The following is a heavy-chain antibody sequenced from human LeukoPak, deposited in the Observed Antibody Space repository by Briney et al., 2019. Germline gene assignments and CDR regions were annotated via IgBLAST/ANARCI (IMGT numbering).Heavy chain of an antibody. CDR2: ISSSGSGGNT. D-gene: IGHD1-26*01. CDR1: GVTLSNYA. Sequence: GGSLRLSCVASGVTLSNYAMSWARQAPGKGLEWVSGISSSGSGGNTYYADSVKGRFTISRDNSKNTLYLQMNSLRAEDTAIYYCAKDPLGTTRLFDCWGQGTLVTVSS. CDR3: AKDPLGTTRLFDC. V-gene: IGHV3-23*01. J-gene: IGHJ4*02.